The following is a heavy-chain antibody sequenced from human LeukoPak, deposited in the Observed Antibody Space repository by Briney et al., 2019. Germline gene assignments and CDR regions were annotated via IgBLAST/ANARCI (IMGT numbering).Heavy chain of an antibody. CDR1: GFTVSSNH. D-gene: IGHD6-19*01. CDR2: IYSGGST. CDR3: ARGKQYSTGWYYFDY. Sequence: GGSLRLSCAASGFTVSSNHMSWVRQVPGKGPEWVSVIYSGGSTHHADSVKGRFTISRDNSKNTLYLQMNSLRAEDTAVYYCARGKQYSTGWYYFDYWGQGTLVTVSS. J-gene: IGHJ4*02. V-gene: IGHV3-53*01.